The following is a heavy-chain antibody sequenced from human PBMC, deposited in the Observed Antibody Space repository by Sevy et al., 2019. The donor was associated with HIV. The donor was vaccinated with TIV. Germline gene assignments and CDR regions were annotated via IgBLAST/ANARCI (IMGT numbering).Heavy chain of an antibody. CDR3: ARYWGRDGHSIDY. CDR1: GFIFSNYA. V-gene: IGHV3-33*01. CDR2: IWYDGTDK. D-gene: IGHD3-16*01. J-gene: IGHJ4*02. Sequence: GESLKISCATSGFIFSNYAMHWIRQAPGKGLEWVAVIWYDGTDKYYADSVQGQFTISRDNSKNTLYLQMNSLRVEDTAVYYCARYWGRDGHSIDYWGQGTLVTVSS.